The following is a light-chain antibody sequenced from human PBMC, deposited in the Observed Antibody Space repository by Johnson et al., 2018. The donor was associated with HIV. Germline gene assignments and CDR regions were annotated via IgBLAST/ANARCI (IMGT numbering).Light chain of an antibody. Sequence: QAVLTQPPSVSAAPGQKVTIPCSGSSSNIGNNFVSWYQQVPGTASKLLIYDNNKRPSGIPDRFSGSKSGTSATLGITGLQTGDEADNYCGTWERSLSSYVYATGSKVTVL. CDR1: SSNIGNNF. CDR2: DNN. V-gene: IGLV1-51*01. J-gene: IGLJ1*01. CDR3: GTWERSLSSYV.